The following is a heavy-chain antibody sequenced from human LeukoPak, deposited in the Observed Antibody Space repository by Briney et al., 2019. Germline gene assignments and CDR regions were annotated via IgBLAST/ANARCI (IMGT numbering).Heavy chain of an antibody. J-gene: IGHJ4*02. CDR1: GFTFSSYS. V-gene: IGHV3-21*01. D-gene: IGHD2-21*01. CDR3: ARDGKMAKTYWDRPYYFDY. CDR2: ISSSSSYI. Sequence: PGGSLRLSCAASGFTFSSYSMNWVRQAPGKGLEWVSSISSSSSYIYYADSVKGRFTISRDNAKNSLYLQMNSLGAEDTAVYYCARDGKMAKTYWDRPYYFDYWGQGTLVTVSS.